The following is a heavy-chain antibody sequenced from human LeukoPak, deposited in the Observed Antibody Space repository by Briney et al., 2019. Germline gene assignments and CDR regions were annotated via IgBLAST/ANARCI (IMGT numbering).Heavy chain of an antibody. CDR1: GGSISSSYF. CDR3: ARAFWRGIFDI. Sequence: SETLSLTCTVSGGSISSSYFWGWIRQPPGKGLEWIGSIYYNDNTYYNPSLKSGVTISLDTSKNQFSLKLTSVTAADTAVYYCARAFWRGIFDIWGQGTMVTVSS. V-gene: IGHV4-39*07. J-gene: IGHJ3*02. CDR2: IYYNDNT. D-gene: IGHD3-3*01.